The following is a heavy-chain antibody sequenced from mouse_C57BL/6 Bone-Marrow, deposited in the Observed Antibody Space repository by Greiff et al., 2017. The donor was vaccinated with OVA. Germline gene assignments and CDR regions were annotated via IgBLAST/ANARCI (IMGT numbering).Heavy chain of an antibody. CDR1: GYAFTNYL. CDR3: ERSGYYEAMDY. Sequence: QVQLQQSGAELVRPGTSVKVSCKASGYAFTNYLIEWVKQRPGQGLEWIGVINPGSGGTNYNEKFKGKATLTADKSSSTAYMPLSSLTSEDSAVCCCERSGYYEAMDYWGQGTTVTVSS. D-gene: IGHD2-3*01. J-gene: IGHJ4*01. CDR2: INPGSGGT. V-gene: IGHV1-54*01.